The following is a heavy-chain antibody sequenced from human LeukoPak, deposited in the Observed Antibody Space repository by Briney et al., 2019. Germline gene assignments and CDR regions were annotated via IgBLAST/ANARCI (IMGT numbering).Heavy chain of an antibody. D-gene: IGHD3-10*01. V-gene: IGHV4-59*01. CDR2: IYYSGST. CDR3: ARGGYGSGSYYRG. J-gene: IGHJ4*02. CDR1: GGSTSSYY. Sequence: SETLSLTCTVSGGSTSSYYWSWIRQPPGKGLEWIGYIYYSGSTNYNPSLKSRVTISVDTSKNRFSLKLSSVTAADTAVYYCARGGYGSGSYYRGWGQGTLVTVSS.